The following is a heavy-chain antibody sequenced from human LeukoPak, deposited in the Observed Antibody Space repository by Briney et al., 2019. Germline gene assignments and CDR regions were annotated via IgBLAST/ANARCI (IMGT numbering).Heavy chain of an antibody. CDR3: ASQIRYYYDSGGYPSFFDY. Sequence: SETLSLTCTVSSGSISNGGYYWSWIRQPPGKGLEWIGYIYYSGGTYYTPSLTSRVTISVDTSKNQFSLKLYSVTAADTAVYYCASQIRYYYDSGGYPSFFDYWGQGTLVTVSS. D-gene: IGHD3-22*01. V-gene: IGHV4-31*03. CDR1: SGSISNGGYY. J-gene: IGHJ4*02. CDR2: IYYSGGT.